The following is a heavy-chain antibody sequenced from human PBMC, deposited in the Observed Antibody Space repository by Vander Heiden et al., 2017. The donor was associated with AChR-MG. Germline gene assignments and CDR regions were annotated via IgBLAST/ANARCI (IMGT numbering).Heavy chain of an antibody. V-gene: IGHV1-8*01. Sequence: QVQLVQSGAEVKEPGASVKVSCKASGYSFISYDINWLRQASGQGPEWMGWLSQDDGKRDYAQNFLGRFTMTWDTSTSMAYMELSGLTSEDTAVYYCARGITRGVDYWGQGTLVTVSS. CDR2: LSQDDGKR. J-gene: IGHJ4*02. CDR3: ARGITRGVDY. D-gene: IGHD1-20*01. CDR1: GYSFISYD.